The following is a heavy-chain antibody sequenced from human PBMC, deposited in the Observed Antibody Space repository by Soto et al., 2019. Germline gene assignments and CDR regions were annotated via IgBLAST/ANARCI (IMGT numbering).Heavy chain of an antibody. Sequence: QLQLQESGPGLVKPSETLSLTCTVSGGSISSSSYYWGWIRQPPGKGLEWIGSIYYSGSTYYNPSLKSRVTRSVDTSKNQFSLKLSSVTAADTAVYYCARQGESGYCSSTSCYMDYGGQGTLVTVSS. V-gene: IGHV4-39*01. J-gene: IGHJ4*02. CDR3: ARQGESGYCSSTSCYMDY. CDR1: GGSISSSSYY. CDR2: IYYSGST. D-gene: IGHD2-2*02.